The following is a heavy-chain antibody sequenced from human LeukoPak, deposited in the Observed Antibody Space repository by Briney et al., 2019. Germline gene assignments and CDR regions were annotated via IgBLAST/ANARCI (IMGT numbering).Heavy chain of an antibody. CDR1: GFTFRSYA. D-gene: IGHD3-10*01. V-gene: IGHV3-23*01. Sequence: GGSLRLSCAASGFTFRSYAMSWVRQAPGKGLEWVSAISGSGGSTYYADSVKGRFTISRDNSKNTLYVQMNSLRAEDTAVYYCAKGHYYGSGSLDYWGQGTLVTVPS. CDR2: ISGSGGST. J-gene: IGHJ4*02. CDR3: AKGHYYGSGSLDY.